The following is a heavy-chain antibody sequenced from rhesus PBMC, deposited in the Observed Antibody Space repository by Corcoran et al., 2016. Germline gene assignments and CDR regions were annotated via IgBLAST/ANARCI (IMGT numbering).Heavy chain of an antibody. Sequence: EVQLVESGGDLVQPGGSLRLSCAASGFTFSDYGMSWVRTGPGTGLGLGSYISNGGGSTYYADSVKGRFTISRDNSKNMLSLQMNRLKTEDTAVYYCAKDSLSEDDDGYYFTVGYWGQGVLVTVSS. CDR2: ISNGGGST. D-gene: IGHD3-9*01. CDR3: AKDSLSEDDDGYYFTVGY. CDR1: GFTFSDYG. V-gene: IGHV3S5*01. J-gene: IGHJ4*01.